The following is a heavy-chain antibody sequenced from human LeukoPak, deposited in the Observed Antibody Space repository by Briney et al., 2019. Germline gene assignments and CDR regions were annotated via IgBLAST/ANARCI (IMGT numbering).Heavy chain of an antibody. CDR1: GYTFTGYY. Sequence: ASVKVSCKASGYTFTGYYMHWVRQAPGQGLGWMGWINPNSGGTNYAQKFQGRVTMTRDTSISTAYMELSRLRSDDTAVYYCARVGCSSTSCSNDYWGQGTLVTVSS. D-gene: IGHD2-2*01. V-gene: IGHV1-2*02. CDR3: ARVGCSSTSCSNDY. CDR2: INPNSGGT. J-gene: IGHJ4*02.